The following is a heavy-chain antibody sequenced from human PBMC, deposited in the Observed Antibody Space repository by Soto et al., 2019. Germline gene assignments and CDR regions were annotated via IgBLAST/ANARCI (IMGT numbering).Heavy chain of an antibody. J-gene: IGHJ4*02. CDR1: GFTFSSYS. CDR2: ISSSSSAI. Sequence: GGSLRLSCAASGFTFSSYSMNWVRQAPGKGLEWVSVISSSSSAIYYADSVKGRFTISRDNAKNSLYLQMNSLRAEDTAVYYCARGSDTSRDYFDYWGQGTLVTVSS. CDR3: ARGSDTSRDYFDY. D-gene: IGHD6-13*01. V-gene: IGHV3-48*01.